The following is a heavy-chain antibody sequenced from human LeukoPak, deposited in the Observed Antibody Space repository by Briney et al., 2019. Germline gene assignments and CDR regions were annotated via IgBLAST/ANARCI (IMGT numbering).Heavy chain of an antibody. J-gene: IGHJ5*02. CDR1: GFTFSSYS. D-gene: IGHD3-3*01. CDR3: ARVRLEWLLGWFDP. CDR2: ISSSSSYI. V-gene: IGHV3-21*01. Sequence: GGSLRLSCAASGFTFSSYSMNWVRQAPGKGLEWVSSISSSSSYIYYADSVKGRFTISRDNAKNSLYLQMISLRAEDTDVYYCARVRLEWLLGWFDPWGQGTLVTVSS.